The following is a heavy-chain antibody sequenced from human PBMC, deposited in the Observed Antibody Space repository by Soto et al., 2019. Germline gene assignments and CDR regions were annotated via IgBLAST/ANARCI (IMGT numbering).Heavy chain of an antibody. D-gene: IGHD2-2*01. CDR1: GYGFTSYD. CDR3: ARGGEESIDCSSTSCYDYMDV. J-gene: IGHJ6*03. V-gene: IGHV1-8*01. CDR2: MNPNSGNT. Sequence: ASVKVSWKAAGYGFTSYDINWGRQATRQGLEWMGWMNPNSGNTDYAQKFQGRVTMTGNTSTSTAYMELSSLRSEDTAVYYCARGGEESIDCSSTSCYDYMDVWGKGTTVTVSS.